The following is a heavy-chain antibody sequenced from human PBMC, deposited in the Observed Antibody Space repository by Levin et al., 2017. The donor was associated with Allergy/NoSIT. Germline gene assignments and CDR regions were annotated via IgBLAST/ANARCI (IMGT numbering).Heavy chain of an antibody. CDR1: GYTFTSYG. D-gene: IGHD3-22*01. V-gene: IGHV1-18*01. J-gene: IGHJ1*01. CDR2: ISVYNGNT. CDR3: ARTYYYDSREGQH. Sequence: ASVKVSCKASGYTFTSYGITWVRQAPGQGLEWMGWISVYNGNTNYAQKLQGRVTMTTDTSTNTASMELTSLRSDDTAVYYCARTYYYDSREGQHWGQGTLVTVSS.